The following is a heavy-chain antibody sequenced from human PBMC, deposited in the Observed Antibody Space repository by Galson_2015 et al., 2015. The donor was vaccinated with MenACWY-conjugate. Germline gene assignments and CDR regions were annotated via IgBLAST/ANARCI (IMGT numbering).Heavy chain of an antibody. V-gene: IGHV5-51*03. D-gene: IGHD6-25*01. CDR2: IYPDDSDI. CDR3: ARRSARSHFDY. CDR1: GYNFPSYW. J-gene: IGHJ4*02. Sequence: QSGAEVTRPGESLKISCQVSGYNFPSYWIAWVRQMPGKGLEWMGTIYPDDSDIKYSPSFRGQVTIAADKSITTAYLQWSTLKASDTATYYCARRSARSHFDYWGQGTPVTVSS.